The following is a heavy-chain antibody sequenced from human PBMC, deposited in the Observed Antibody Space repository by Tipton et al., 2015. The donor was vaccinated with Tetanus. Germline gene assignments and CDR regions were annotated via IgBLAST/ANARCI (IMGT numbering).Heavy chain of an antibody. CDR1: GGSIGSYY. D-gene: IGHD6-19*01. CDR2: VHYSGRT. V-gene: IGHV4-59*01. J-gene: IGHJ5*02. Sequence: TLSLTCSVSGGSIGSYYWTWIRQPPGRGLEWIGFVHYSGRTNYSPSLRSRVTMSVDTSKNQFSLRLNSVTAADTAMYYCVRSSPIRVADKWGVDWFDPWGQGTLVTVSS. CDR3: VRSSPIRVADKWGVDWFDP.